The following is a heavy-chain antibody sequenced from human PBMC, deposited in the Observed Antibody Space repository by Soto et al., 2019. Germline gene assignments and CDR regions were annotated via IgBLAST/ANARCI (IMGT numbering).Heavy chain of an antibody. V-gene: IGHV1-69*06. D-gene: IGHD5-12*01. Sequence: GASVKVSCKASGGTFSSYAISWVRQAPGQGLEWMGGIIPIFGTANYAQKFQGRVTITADKSTTTAYMEVSSLSSEDTAVYYCARDSPIGSTFSGHDDIDSWGQGTLVTVSS. CDR2: IIPIFGTA. CDR1: GGTFSSYA. J-gene: IGHJ4*02. CDR3: ARDSPIGSTFSGHDDIDS.